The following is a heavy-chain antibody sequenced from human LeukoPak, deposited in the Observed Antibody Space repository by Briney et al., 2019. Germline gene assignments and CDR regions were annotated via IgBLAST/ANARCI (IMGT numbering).Heavy chain of an antibody. Sequence: KPSQTLSFTCTVSGGSISSGGNYWSWIRQHPGKGLEWIGYIYYSGSTYYNPSLKSRVTISVDTSKNQFSLKLSSVTAADTAVYYCARDKGGGYYFDYWGQGTLVTVSS. J-gene: IGHJ4*02. CDR3: ARDKGGGYYFDY. D-gene: IGHD2-15*01. CDR1: GGSISSGGNY. V-gene: IGHV4-31*03. CDR2: IYYSGST.